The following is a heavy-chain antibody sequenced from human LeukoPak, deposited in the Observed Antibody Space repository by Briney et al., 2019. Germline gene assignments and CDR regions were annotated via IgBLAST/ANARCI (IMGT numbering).Heavy chain of an antibody. D-gene: IGHD2-8*01. V-gene: IGHV5-51*01. J-gene: IGHJ4*02. Sequence: GESLKISCKGSGYSFTSYWIGWVRQMPGKGLEWMGIIYPGDSDTRYSPSFQGQVTISADKSISTAYLQWSSLKASDTAMYYCARRIVLMVYAHHSNYLDYWGQGTLVTVSS. CDR2: IYPGDSDT. CDR1: GYSFTSYW. CDR3: ARRIVLMVYAHHSNYLDY.